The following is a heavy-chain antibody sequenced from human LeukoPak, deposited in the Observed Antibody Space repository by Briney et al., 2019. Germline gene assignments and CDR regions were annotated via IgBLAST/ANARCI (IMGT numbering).Heavy chain of an antibody. CDR3: ASGTDGNYALDY. CDR2: IGTSSNNI. Sequence: PGGSLRLSCAASGLTFSRYNMNWVRQAPGKGLEWVSSIGTSSNNIYYTDSVKGRFTISRDNAKNSLYLQVDSLRVEDTAVYFCASGTDGNYALDYWGQGTLVTVSS. V-gene: IGHV3-21*01. CDR1: GLTFSRYN. D-gene: IGHD1-7*01. J-gene: IGHJ4*02.